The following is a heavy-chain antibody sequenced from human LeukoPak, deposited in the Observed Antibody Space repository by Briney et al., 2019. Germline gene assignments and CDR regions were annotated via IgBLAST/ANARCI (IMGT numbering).Heavy chain of an antibody. Sequence: GGSLRLSCAASGFTFSSYWMSWVRQAPGKGLEWVANIKQDGSEKYYVDSVKGRFTISRDNAKNSLYLQMNSLRAEDTAVYHCARDRLLGDRDYYYYYYMDVWGKGTTVTVSS. CDR1: GFTFSSYW. CDR3: ARDRLLGDRDYYYYYYMDV. CDR2: IKQDGSEK. J-gene: IGHJ6*03. D-gene: IGHD3-16*01. V-gene: IGHV3-7*01.